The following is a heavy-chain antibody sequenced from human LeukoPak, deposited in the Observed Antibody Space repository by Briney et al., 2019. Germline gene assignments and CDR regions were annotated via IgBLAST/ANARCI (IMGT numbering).Heavy chain of an antibody. V-gene: IGHV3-48*04. J-gene: IGHJ6*04. CDR2: ISRSSNTI. D-gene: IGHD3-10*02. CDR1: GFTFSSYS. Sequence: GGSLRLSCAASGFTFSSYSMNWVRQAPGKGLEWVSYISRSSNTIYYADSVKGRFTISRDNAKNSLYLQMNSLRAGDTAVYYCAELGITMIGGVWGKGTTVTISS. CDR3: AELGITMIGGV.